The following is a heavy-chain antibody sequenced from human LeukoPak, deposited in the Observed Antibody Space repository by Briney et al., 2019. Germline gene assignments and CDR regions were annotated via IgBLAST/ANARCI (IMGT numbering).Heavy chain of an antibody. CDR3: ARDERFCNGDNHYPDLGY. D-gene: IGHD2-15*01. CDR2: INPNTGDT. CDR1: GYTFTGYY. J-gene: IGHJ4*02. V-gene: IGHV1-2*02. Sequence: ASVKVSCKASGYTFTGYYLFWVRQAPGQGLAWMGWINPNTGDTRYGQKFQGRVTLPRDTSIRTTYMELSSLRSDDTAVYYCARDERFCNGDNHYPDLGYWGQGTLVTVSS.